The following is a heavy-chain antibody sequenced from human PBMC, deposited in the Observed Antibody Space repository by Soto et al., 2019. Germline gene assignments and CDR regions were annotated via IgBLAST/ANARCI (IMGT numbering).Heavy chain of an antibody. Sequence: VASVKVSCKASGYTFTSYAMHWVRQAPGQRLEWMGWINAGNGNTKYSQQFQGRVTITRDTSASTAYMELSSLRSEDTAVYYCARGGYYYYGMDVWGQGTTVTVSS. CDR3: ARGGYYYYGMDV. V-gene: IGHV1-3*01. J-gene: IGHJ6*02. CDR2: INAGNGNT. CDR1: GYTFTSYA.